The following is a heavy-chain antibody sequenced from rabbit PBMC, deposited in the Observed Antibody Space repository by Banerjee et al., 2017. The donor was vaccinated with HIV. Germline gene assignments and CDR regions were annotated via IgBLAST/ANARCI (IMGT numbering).Heavy chain of an antibody. D-gene: IGHD4-1*01. V-gene: IGHV1S40*01. CDR2: IAAGSSGST. CDR3: ARDLAGVIGWNFNL. Sequence: QSLEESGGGLVKPGASLTLTCKASGFSFSSGYWISWVRQAPGKGLEWIACIAAGSSGSTYYASWAKGRFTISKTSSTTVTLQMTSLTAADTATYFCARDLAGVIGWNFNLWGPGTLVTVS. J-gene: IGHJ4*01. CDR1: GFSFSSGYW.